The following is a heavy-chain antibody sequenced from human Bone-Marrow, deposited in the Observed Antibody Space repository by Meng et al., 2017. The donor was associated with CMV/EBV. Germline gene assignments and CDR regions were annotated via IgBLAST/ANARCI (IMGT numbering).Heavy chain of an antibody. CDR3: ARGYDFFGVVPYYFDY. D-gene: IGHD3-3*01. J-gene: IGHJ4*02. V-gene: IGHV1-2*02. Sequence: ASVKVSCKASGYTFTGYYMHWVRQAPGQGLEWMGWINPNSGGTNYAQKFQGRVTKTRDTSISTAYMELSRLRSDDTAVYYCARGYDFFGVVPYYFDYWGQGPLVTVSS. CDR1: GYTFTGYY. CDR2: INPNSGGT.